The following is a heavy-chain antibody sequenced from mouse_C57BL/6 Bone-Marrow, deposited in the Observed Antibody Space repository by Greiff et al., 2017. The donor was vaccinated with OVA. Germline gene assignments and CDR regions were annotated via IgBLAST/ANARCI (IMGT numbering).Heavy chain of an antibody. CDR1: GYTFTSYW. CDR3: ARRRLITTESPLEGCDV. V-gene: IGHV1-59*01. J-gene: IGHJ1*03. CDR2: IDPSDSYT. Sequence: QVQLQQPGAELVRPGTSVKLSCKASGYTFTSYWMHWVKQRPGQGLEWIGVIDPSDSYTNYPQKFKGKATLTVDTSSSTAYMQLSSLTSEDSAVYYCARRRLITTESPLEGCDVWGTGTTVTVSS. D-gene: IGHD1-1*01.